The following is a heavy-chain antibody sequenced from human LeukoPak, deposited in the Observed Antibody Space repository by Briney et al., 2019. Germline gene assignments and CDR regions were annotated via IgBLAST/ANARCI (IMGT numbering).Heavy chain of an antibody. J-gene: IGHJ4*02. V-gene: IGHV3-30*02. CDR2: TLYDGSNK. D-gene: IGHD3-22*01. CDR3: AKDHPDSPNCFVY. Sequence: GGSLRLSCAASGFTFSSCGMHWVRQAPGKGLEWVAFTLYDGSNKYYADSLKGRFTISRDNSKNTLYLQMNSLRAEDTAVYYCAKDHPDSPNCFVYWGQGTLVTVSS. CDR1: GFTFSSCG.